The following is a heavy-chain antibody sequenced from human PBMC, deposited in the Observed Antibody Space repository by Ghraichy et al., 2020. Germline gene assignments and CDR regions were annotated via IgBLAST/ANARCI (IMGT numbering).Heavy chain of an antibody. J-gene: IGHJ4*02. CDR3: ARGPYYYDNSGYRFDF. V-gene: IGHV4-4*02. CDR2: IYHGGST. CDR1: GASISSSNW. D-gene: IGHD3-22*01. Sequence: SETLSLTCAVSGASISSSNWWTWVRQPPGKGLEWIGEIYHGGSTNYNPSLKTRVTISLNKSKNQFSLKLTSVTAADTAVYYCARGPYYYDNSGYRFDFWGQGTLVTLSS.